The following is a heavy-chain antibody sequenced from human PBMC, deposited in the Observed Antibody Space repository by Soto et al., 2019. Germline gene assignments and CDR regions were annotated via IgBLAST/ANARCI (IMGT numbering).Heavy chain of an antibody. V-gene: IGHV3-33*01. J-gene: IGHJ5*02. CDR1: GFTFSRYA. CDR2: IWYDGSNK. D-gene: IGHD6-25*01. CDR3: GRGGGAEGEQRRVTPLS. Sequence: VQLVESGGGVVQPGRSLRLSCAASGFTFSRYAMHWVRQAPGKGLEWVAVIWYDGSNKYYADSVKGRFIISRDNSKKTRYRQRNTLRAEDPAVYYCGRGGGAEGEQRRVTPLSWGQGTLVPVSP.